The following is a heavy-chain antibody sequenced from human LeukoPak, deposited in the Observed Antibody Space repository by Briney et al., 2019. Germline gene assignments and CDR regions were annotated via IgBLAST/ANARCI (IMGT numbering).Heavy chain of an antibody. D-gene: IGHD6-25*01. Sequence: ASVKVSCKDSGGTFSSYAISWVRQAPGQGLEWMGGIIPIFGTANYAQKFQGRVTITADESTSTAYMELSSLRSEDTAVYYCARSQRKTAFDIWGQGTMVTVSS. CDR2: IIPIFGTA. CDR3: ARSQRKTAFDI. V-gene: IGHV1-69*13. CDR1: GGTFSSYA. J-gene: IGHJ3*02.